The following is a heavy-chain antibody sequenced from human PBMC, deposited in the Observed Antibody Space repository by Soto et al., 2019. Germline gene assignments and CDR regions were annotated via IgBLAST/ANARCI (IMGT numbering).Heavy chain of an antibody. V-gene: IGHV1-18*01. D-gene: IGHD2-2*01. Sequence: ASVKVSCKTSGYTFSNYGITWVRQAPGQPLEWLGWISLYSDGTNYAHKFQGRVSMTTDTSTTTAYMELRSLRSDDTAVYYCARVVPGAAAWFGPWGQGTLVTVST. J-gene: IGHJ5*02. CDR2: ISLYSDGT. CDR1: GYTFSNYG. CDR3: ARVVPGAAAWFGP.